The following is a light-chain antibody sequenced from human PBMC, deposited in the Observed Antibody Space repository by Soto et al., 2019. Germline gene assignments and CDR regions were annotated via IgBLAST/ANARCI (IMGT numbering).Light chain of an antibody. Sequence: EVVMTQSPATLSVSPGERATLSCRTSQSVYNNLAWYLQKPGQAPRLLISGASTRATGDPARFSGSGSGPRFSLTINSLQSEDFVVYYCQQYNSWSLTFGGGTKVEIK. V-gene: IGKV3D-15*01. J-gene: IGKJ4*02. CDR3: QQYNSWSLT. CDR1: QSVYNN. CDR2: GAS.